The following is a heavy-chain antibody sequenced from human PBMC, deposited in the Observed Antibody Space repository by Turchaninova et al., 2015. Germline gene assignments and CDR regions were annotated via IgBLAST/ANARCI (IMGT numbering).Heavy chain of an antibody. J-gene: IGHJ3*02. D-gene: IGHD1-1*01. CDR1: GGPISSYY. CDR2: IYYRGST. V-gene: IGHV4-59*01. Sequence: QVQLQESGPGLVKPSEPLSLPCTASGGPISSYYRSWIRQPPGKGLEWIGYIYYRGSTNYNPSLKSRVTISVDTSKNQFSLKLSSVTAADTAVYYCARDRANWNDVRDDAFDIWGQGTMVTVSS. CDR3: ARDRANWNDVRDDAFDI.